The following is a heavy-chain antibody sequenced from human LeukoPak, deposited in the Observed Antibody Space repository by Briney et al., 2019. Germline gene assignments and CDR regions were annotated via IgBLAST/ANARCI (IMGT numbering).Heavy chain of an antibody. CDR2: IYNSGST. Sequence: SETLSLTCTVPGGSISSYYWSWIRQPPGKGLEWIGYIYNSGSTNYNPSLKSRVTISVDTSKNQFSLKLSSVTAADTAAYYCARGGAAPGAFDAWGQGTVVTASS. D-gene: IGHD2-15*01. V-gene: IGHV4-59*01. J-gene: IGHJ3*01. CDR1: GGSISSYY. CDR3: ARGGAAPGAFDA.